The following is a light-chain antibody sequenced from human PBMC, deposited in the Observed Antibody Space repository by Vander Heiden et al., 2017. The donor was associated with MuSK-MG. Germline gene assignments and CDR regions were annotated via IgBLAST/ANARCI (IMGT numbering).Light chain of an antibody. V-gene: IGKV1-39*01. CDR1: QSISTY. CDR2: AAS. CDR3: QQSYSTPLT. Sequence: DIQMTQSPSSLSASVGDRVTITCRASQSISTYLNWYQRKPGKVPRLLMYAASSLQSGVPSRFSGGASGTDFTLTIRSLQPEDFATYYGQQSYSTPLTFGGGTTVEIK. J-gene: IGKJ4*01.